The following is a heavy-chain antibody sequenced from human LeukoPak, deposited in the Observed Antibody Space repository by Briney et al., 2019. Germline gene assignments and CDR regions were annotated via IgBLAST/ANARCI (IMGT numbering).Heavy chain of an antibody. D-gene: IGHD3-10*01. CDR3: AKDIRAGAYAFDI. Sequence: GGYLRLYCAASGFTFDDYAMHWVRQAPGKGLEWVSLISWDGGSTYYADSVKGRFTISRDNSKNSLYLQMNSLRAEDTALYYCAKDIRAGAYAFDIWGQGTMVTVSS. CDR1: GFTFDDYA. CDR2: ISWDGGST. J-gene: IGHJ3*02. V-gene: IGHV3-43D*04.